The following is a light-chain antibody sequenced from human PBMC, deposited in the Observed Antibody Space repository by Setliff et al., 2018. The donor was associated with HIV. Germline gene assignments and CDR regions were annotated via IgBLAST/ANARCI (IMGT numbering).Light chain of an antibody. CDR3: SSYTSSSTYV. Sequence: QSALAQPASVFGSPGQSITISCTGTSSDVGGYNYVSWYQQHPGKAPKLMIYDVGNRPSGVSNRFSSSKSGNTASLTISGLQAEDEADYYCSSYTSSSTYVFGTGTKVTVL. V-gene: IGLV2-14*03. J-gene: IGLJ1*01. CDR2: DVG. CDR1: SSDVGGYNY.